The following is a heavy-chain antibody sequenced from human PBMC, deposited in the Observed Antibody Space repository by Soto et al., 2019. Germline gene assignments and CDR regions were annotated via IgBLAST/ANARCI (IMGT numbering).Heavy chain of an antibody. CDR1: GFTFSSYA. D-gene: IGHD3-22*01. J-gene: IGHJ4*02. V-gene: IGHV3-23*01. Sequence: GGSLRLSCAASGFTFSSYAMSWVRQAPGKGLEWVSAISGSGGSTYYADSVKGRFTISRDNSKNTLYLQMNSLRAEDTAVYYCAKDGGYDSSGYYYPFDYWGQGTLVTVSS. CDR3: AKDGGYDSSGYYYPFDY. CDR2: ISGSGGST.